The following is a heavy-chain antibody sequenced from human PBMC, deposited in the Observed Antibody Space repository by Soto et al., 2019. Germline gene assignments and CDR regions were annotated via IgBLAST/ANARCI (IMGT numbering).Heavy chain of an antibody. D-gene: IGHD6-19*01. V-gene: IGHV3-11*05. CDR1: GFTFSAFY. CDR3: ARDRGAVTGQYFDY. CDR2: ISSSGTSA. J-gene: IGHJ4*02. Sequence: QVQLEESGGGLVKPGGSLRLSCAASGFTFSAFYMSWIRQAPGKGLEYISYISSSGTSANYADSVKGRFTISRDNAKNSLYLQMNSLRAEDTAVYYCARDRGAVTGQYFDYWGQGALFTVSS.